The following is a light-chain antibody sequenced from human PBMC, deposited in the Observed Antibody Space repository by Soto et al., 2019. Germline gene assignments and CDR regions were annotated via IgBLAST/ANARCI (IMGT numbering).Light chain of an antibody. CDR3: SSYTSSSTSRYA. J-gene: IGLJ1*01. CDR2: DVS. CDR1: SSDVGGYNY. Sequence: QSVLTQPASVSGSPGQSITISCTGTSSDVGGYNYVSWYQQHPGKAPKLMIYDVSNRPSGVSNRFSGSKSGNTASLTISGLQAEDEADYYCSSYTSSSTSRYAFGTGTKVTVL. V-gene: IGLV2-14*01.